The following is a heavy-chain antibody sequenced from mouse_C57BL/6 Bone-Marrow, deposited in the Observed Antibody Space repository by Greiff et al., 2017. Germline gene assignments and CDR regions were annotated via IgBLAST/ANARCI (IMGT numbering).Heavy chain of an antibody. Sequence: VQLQESGPELVKPGASVKISCKASGYAFSSSWMNWVKQRPGKGLEWIGRIYPGDGDTNYNGKFKGKATLTADKSSSTAYMQLSSLTSEDSAVYFCAREYYYGSSSDWGQGTTLTVSS. V-gene: IGHV1-82*01. CDR1: GYAFSSSW. D-gene: IGHD1-1*01. CDR2: IYPGDGDT. J-gene: IGHJ2*01. CDR3: AREYYYGSSSD.